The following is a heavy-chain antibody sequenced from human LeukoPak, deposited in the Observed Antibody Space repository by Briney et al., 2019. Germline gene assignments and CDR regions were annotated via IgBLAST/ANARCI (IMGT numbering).Heavy chain of an antibody. V-gene: IGHV4-4*07. CDR1: GRSIISYY. CDR2: IYFSGIT. Sequence: SETLSLTCTVSGRSIISYYWSWIRQPAGKGLEWIGHIYFSGITNYNPSLKSRVTMSVDTSKNQFSLMLNSVTAADTAVYYCARSDRGEAKYFQHWGQGTLVTVSS. J-gene: IGHJ1*01. CDR3: ARSDRGEAKYFQH.